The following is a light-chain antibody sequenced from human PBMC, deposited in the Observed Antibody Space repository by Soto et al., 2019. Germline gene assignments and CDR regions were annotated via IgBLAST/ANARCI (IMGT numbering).Light chain of an antibody. V-gene: IGLV1-40*01. CDR3: QSYDSSLSALYV. CDR1: SSNIGAGYD. J-gene: IGLJ1*01. Sequence: QSVLTQPPSVSVAPGQRVTISCTGSSSNIGAGYDVHWYQHLPGTAPKLLIYGNSNRPSGVPDRFSGSKSGTSASLAITGLQAEDEADYYCQSYDSSLSALYVFGPGTTVTVL. CDR2: GNS.